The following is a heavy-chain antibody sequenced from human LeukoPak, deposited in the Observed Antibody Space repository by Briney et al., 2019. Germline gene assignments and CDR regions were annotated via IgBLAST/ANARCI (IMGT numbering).Heavy chain of an antibody. CDR1: GFIFSSFG. CDR3: APNYDFWSGYYDDAFDI. CDR2: ISYDGSNK. Sequence: GRSLRLSCAASGFIFSSFGMHWVRQAPGKGLEWVAVISYDGSNKYYADSVKGRFTISRDNSKNTLYLQMNSLRAEDTAVYYCAPNYDFWSGYYDDAFDIWGQGTMVTVSS. D-gene: IGHD3-3*01. V-gene: IGHV3-30*03. J-gene: IGHJ3*02.